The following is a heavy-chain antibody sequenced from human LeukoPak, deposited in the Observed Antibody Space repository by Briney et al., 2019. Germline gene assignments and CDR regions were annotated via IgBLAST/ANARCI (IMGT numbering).Heavy chain of an antibody. CDR2: ITSSGGST. J-gene: IGHJ6*02. Sequence: QPGGSLRLSCAASGFSFSTYPMSWVRQAPGKGLEWVSAITSSGGSTYYADSVKGRFTISRNNSKNTLYLQMGSLRAEDMAVYYCARDQVSIVVVVAGTYYYYGMDVWGQGTTVTVSS. D-gene: IGHD2-15*01. CDR1: GFSFSTYP. CDR3: ARDQVSIVVVVAGTYYYYGMDV. V-gene: IGHV3-23*01.